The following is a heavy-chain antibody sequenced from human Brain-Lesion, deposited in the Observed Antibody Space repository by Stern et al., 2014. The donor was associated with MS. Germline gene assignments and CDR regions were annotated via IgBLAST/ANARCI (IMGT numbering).Heavy chain of an antibody. D-gene: IGHD5-12*01. CDR1: GFSLGTSGVG. Sequence: QVTLRESGPTLVKPTQTLTLTCTFSGFSLGTSGVGVGWIRQPPGKALEWLAVIYWDDEKAYRPSLKGRLTITKDTSKNQVVLTVTNMDPEDTGTYYCVRRGDNFGYAGHWGKGTLVTVSS. CDR3: VRRGDNFGYAGH. J-gene: IGHJ4*02. CDR2: IYWDDEK. V-gene: IGHV2-5*02.